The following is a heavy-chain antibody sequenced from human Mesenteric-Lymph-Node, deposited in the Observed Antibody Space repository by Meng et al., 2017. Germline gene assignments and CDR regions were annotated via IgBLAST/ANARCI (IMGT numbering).Heavy chain of an antibody. CDR2: IVGRSDKT. Sequence: GGSLRLSCAASGFSVYIHDMSWVRQAPGTGLEWVSGIVGRSDKTTHADSVEGRFSISRDNAKNTLYLQMNSLRVEDTAIYYCATFDDYSDPQALWGQGTLVTVSS. D-gene: IGHD4-11*01. CDR1: GFSVYIHD. CDR3: ATFDDYSDPQAL. V-gene: IGHV3-23*01. J-gene: IGHJ4*02.